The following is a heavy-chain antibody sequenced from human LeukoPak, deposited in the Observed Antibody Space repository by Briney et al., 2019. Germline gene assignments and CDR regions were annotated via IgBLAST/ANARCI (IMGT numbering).Heavy chain of an antibody. CDR2: INPNSGGT. J-gene: IGHJ4*02. D-gene: IGHD2-15*01. CDR3: ATYCSGGSCYPL. Sequence: GASVKVSCKTSGYTFTAYYMHWVRQAPGQGLEWMGWINPNSGGTNYAQRFQGRVTMTRDTSISTAYMDLSRLRSDDTAVYYCATYCSGGSCYPLWGQGTLVTVSS. CDR1: GYTFTAYY. V-gene: IGHV1-2*02.